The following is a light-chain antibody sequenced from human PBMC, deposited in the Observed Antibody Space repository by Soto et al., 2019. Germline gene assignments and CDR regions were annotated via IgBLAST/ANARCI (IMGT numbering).Light chain of an antibody. Sequence: DIQMTQSPSTLSGSVGERVTITCRASESIDSWLAWHQQKPGRAPKLLISKASSLESGVPSRFSGSGFGTEFTLTISSLQPDDFATYYCQQYNSYRAFGQGTKVDIK. CDR3: QQYNSYRA. CDR1: ESIDSW. V-gene: IGKV1-5*03. J-gene: IGKJ1*01. CDR2: KAS.